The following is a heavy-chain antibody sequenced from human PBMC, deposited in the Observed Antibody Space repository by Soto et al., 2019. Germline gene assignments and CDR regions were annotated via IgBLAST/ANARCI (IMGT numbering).Heavy chain of an antibody. D-gene: IGHD1-26*01. CDR1: GYSVSSNNSA. Sequence: PSQTLSLTRGISGYSVSSNNSAWNSLRQSPSRVIEWLGRTHFRSKWYNDYAVSVESPITINPDTSKNHFSLQLNFVTPGDTAVYFCERGEQYSGRIFDNWGEGTLVTVAS. CDR2: THFRSKWYN. J-gene: IGHJ5*02. CDR3: ERGEQYSGRIFDN. V-gene: IGHV6-1*01.